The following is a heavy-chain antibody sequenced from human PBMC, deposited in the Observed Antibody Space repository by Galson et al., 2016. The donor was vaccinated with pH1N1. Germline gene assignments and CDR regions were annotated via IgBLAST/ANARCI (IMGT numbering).Heavy chain of an antibody. V-gene: IGHV3-21*01. Sequence: SLRLSCAASGFTFNYYTINWVRQVPGKGLEWVSSITGSGQYISYADSVRGRFTVSRDNSKNTVYLQMNSLRAEDTAVYYCAREGSRNHLGGFDFWGQGALVTVSS. CDR3: AREGSRNHLGGFDF. CDR2: ITGSGQYI. J-gene: IGHJ4*02. CDR1: GFTFNYYT. D-gene: IGHD3-16*01.